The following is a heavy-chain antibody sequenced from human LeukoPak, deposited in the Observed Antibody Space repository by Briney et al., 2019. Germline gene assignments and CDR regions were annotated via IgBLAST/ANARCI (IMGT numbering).Heavy chain of an antibody. Sequence: GSSVKVSCKASGGTFSCYAITWVRQAPGQGLEWMGGIIPIFGTANYAQKFQGRVTITTDESTSTAYMELSSLRSEDTAVYYCARSDCSGGSCYTYYYYYMDVWGKGTTGTASS. J-gene: IGHJ6*03. CDR1: GGTFSCYA. V-gene: IGHV1-69*05. CDR2: IIPIFGTA. D-gene: IGHD2-15*01. CDR3: ARSDCSGGSCYTYYYYYMDV.